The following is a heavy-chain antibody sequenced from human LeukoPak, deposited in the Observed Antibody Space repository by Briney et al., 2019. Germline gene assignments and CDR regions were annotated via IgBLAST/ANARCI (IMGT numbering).Heavy chain of an antibody. CDR2: IIPIFGTA. J-gene: IGHJ6*02. CDR1: GGTFSSYA. CDR3: ATAAISYYYGMDV. Sequence: ASVRVSCKASGGTFSSYAISWVRQAPGRGLEWMGGIIPIFGTANYAQKFQGRVTITTDESTSTAYMELSSLRSEDTAVYYCATAAISYYYGMDVWGQGTTVTVSS. V-gene: IGHV1-69*05. D-gene: IGHD5-24*01.